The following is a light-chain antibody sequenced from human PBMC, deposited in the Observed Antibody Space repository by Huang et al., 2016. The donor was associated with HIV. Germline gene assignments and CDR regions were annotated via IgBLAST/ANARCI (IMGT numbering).Light chain of an antibody. CDR1: QIISYNSNNKNY. J-gene: IGKJ4*01. V-gene: IGKV4-1*01. CDR3: QQYYITPLT. CDR2: WAS. Sequence: DIVMTQSPDSLLVSLGERATINCQSSQIISYNSNNKNYLAWYQQKPGQPPKLLIYWASARESGIPDRFTGSGSGTDFTLTISSLQAEDVAVYYCQQYYITPLTFGGGTKVEI.